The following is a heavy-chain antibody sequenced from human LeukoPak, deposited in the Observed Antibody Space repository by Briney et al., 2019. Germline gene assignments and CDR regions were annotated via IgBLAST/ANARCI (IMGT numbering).Heavy chain of an antibody. CDR2: ISSSSSYI. V-gene: IGHV3-21*01. CDR1: GFTFSSYS. CDR3: ARATDDAFDI. J-gene: IGHJ3*02. Sequence: GGSLRLSCAASGFTFSSYSMNWVRQAPGKGLEWVSSISSSSSYIYYADSVKGRFTISRDNAKNSLYLQVNSLRAEDTAVYYCARATDDAFDIWGQGTMVTVSS.